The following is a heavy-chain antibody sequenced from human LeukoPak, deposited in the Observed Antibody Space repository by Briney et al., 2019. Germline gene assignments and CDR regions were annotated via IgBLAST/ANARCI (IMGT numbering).Heavy chain of an antibody. D-gene: IGHD6-6*01. CDR3: AEDQFSGQGGAARILDY. Sequence: GGSLRLSCGAPYSNIGTYAVTWVRQVPGKGLEWVSGMSGGGLSTYYARSVKGRFTISRDTSKNTFYLEMNSLGADDLAVYYSAEDQFSGQGGAARILDYRCQGILVTVSS. CDR1: YSNIGTYA. CDR2: MSGGGLST. V-gene: IGHV3-23*01. J-gene: IGHJ4*02.